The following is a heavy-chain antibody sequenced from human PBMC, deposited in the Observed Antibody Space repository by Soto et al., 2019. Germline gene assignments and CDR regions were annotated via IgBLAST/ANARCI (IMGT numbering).Heavy chain of an antibody. CDR1: GFTFSSYG. J-gene: IGHJ6*03. CDR3: AEYISTKQLGGYSYCYDMDV. V-gene: IGHV3-23*01. D-gene: IGHD6-6*01. Sequence: GGSLRLSCAASGFTFSSYGMHWVRQAPGKGLVWVSGINGNGGSTYYADSVKGRFTISRDNSKNTLYLQMNSLRAKDMAVYYWAEYISTKQLGGYSYCYDMDVWGKGTTVTVSS. CDR2: INGNGGST.